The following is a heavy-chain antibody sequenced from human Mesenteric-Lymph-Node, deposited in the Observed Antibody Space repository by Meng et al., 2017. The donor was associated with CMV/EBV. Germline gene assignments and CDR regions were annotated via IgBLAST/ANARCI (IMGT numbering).Heavy chain of an antibody. Sequence: ASVKVSCKASRYTFTGYYMHWVRQAPGQGLEWMGWINPNSGGTKYAQKFKGRVTMTRDTSISTAYMELSRLRSDDTAVYYCARDTRESVPAGIHWTYWGQGTLVTVSS. CDR3: ARDTRESVPAGIHWTY. V-gene: IGHV1-2*02. CDR2: INPNSGGT. J-gene: IGHJ4*02. D-gene: IGHD2-2*02. CDR1: RYTFTGYY.